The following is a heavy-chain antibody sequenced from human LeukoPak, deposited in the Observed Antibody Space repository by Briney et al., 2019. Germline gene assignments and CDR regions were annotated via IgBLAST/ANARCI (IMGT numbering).Heavy chain of an antibody. V-gene: IGHV4-59*08. CDR1: GGSISSYY. CDR2: IYYSGST. J-gene: IGHJ4*02. Sequence: PSETLSLTCTVSGGSISSYYWSWIRQPPGKGPEWIGYIYYSGSTNYNPSLKSRVTISVDTSKNQFSLKLSSVTAADTAVYYCARQTLRIAVAGYYFDYWGQGTLVTVSS. CDR3: ARQTLRIAVAGYYFDY. D-gene: IGHD6-19*01.